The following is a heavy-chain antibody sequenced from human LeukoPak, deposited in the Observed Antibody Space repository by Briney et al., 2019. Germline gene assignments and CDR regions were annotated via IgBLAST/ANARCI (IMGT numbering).Heavy chain of an antibody. J-gene: IGHJ3*02. CDR1: GGSISSYY. CDR2: IYYSGST. CDR3: ARDSLRLLWFGELSPTRVGDAFDI. Sequence: SETLSLTCTVSGGSISSYYWGWIRQPPGKGLEWIGYIYYSGSTDYNPSLKGRVTISVDTSKNQFSLKLSSVTAADTAVYYCARDSLRLLWFGELSPTRVGDAFDIWGQGTMVTVSS. D-gene: IGHD3-10*01. V-gene: IGHV4-59*12.